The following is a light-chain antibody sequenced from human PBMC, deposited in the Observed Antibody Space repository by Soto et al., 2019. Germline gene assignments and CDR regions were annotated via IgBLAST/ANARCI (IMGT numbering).Light chain of an antibody. J-gene: IGKJ4*01. CDR1: QSVRND. CDR2: SAS. Sequence: EIVLTQSPATLSLSPGERATLSCRASQSVRNDLVWYHQKPGQAPRVLIYSASNRATGIPARVSGSGSGTDFPLTISSLEPEDFAVYYCQQRTNWPPTFGGGTKVEMK. CDR3: QQRTNWPPT. V-gene: IGKV3-11*01.